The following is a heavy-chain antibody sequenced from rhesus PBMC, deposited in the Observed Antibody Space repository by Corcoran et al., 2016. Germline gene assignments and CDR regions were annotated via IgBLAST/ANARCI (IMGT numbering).Heavy chain of an antibody. Sequence: QVQLQESGPGVVKPSETLSLTCAVSGGSISDSYRWSWIRQPPGKGLEWIGYIYVSSRNTNYNPSLKNRVSISKDASKNQFSLKLSSVTAADTAVYYCARAYYYSGSYPYYGLDSWGQGVVVTVSS. D-gene: IGHD3-16*01. V-gene: IGHV4S10*01. CDR1: GGSISDSYR. CDR3: ARAYYYSGSYPYYGLDS. J-gene: IGHJ6*01. CDR2: IYVSSRNT.